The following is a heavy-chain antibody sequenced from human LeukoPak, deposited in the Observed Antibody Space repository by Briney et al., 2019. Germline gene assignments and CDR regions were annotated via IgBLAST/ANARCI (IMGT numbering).Heavy chain of an antibody. D-gene: IGHD3-10*01. J-gene: IGHJ4*02. Sequence: ASVKVSCKASGYTFTGYYMHWVRQAPGQGLEWMGWINPNSGGTNYAQKFQGRVTMTRDTSISTAYMELSRLRSDGTAVYYCARETRVTYYGSGSYPFDYWGQGTLVTVSS. CDR1: GYTFTGYY. CDR2: INPNSGGT. CDR3: ARETRVTYYGSGSYPFDY. V-gene: IGHV1-2*02.